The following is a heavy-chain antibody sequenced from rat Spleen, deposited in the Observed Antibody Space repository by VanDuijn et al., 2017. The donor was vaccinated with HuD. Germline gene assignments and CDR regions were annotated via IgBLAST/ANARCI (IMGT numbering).Heavy chain of an antibody. CDR3: AKEANYGGLMDAWYFDF. V-gene: IGHV5-7*01. Sequence: EVQLVESGGGLVQPGRSLKLSCAASGFTFSDYNMAWVRQAPKKGLEWVATISYDGGSTYYRDSVKGRFTISRDNAKSTLYLQMDSLRSEDTATYYCAKEANYGGLMDAWYFDFWGPGTMVTVSS. D-gene: IGHD1-11*01. J-gene: IGHJ1*01. CDR1: GFTFSDYN. CDR2: ISYDGGST.